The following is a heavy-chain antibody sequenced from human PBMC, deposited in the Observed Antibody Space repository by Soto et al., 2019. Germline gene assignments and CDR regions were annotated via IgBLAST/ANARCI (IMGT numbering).Heavy chain of an antibody. V-gene: IGHV3-23*01. CDR3: AKARCSTTNCYVPDY. CDR2: ISGSGGIP. CDR1: GFTFSTYT. J-gene: IGHJ4*02. Sequence: PGGSLRLSCAASGFTFSTYTMSWVRQAPGKGLEWVSAISGSGGIPSYADSVQGRFTISRDNPKNTLYLQMNSLRVEDTAMYYCAKARCSTTNCYVPDYWGQGTLVTVSS. D-gene: IGHD2-2*01.